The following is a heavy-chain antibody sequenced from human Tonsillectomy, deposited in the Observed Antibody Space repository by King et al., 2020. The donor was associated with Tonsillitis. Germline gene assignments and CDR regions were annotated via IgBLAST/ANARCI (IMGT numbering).Heavy chain of an antibody. J-gene: IGHJ6*02. CDR3: AREASEATEFYGMDV. CDR1: GYTFTSYD. D-gene: IGHD6-25*01. Sequence: QLVQSGAEVKKPGASVKVSCKASGYTFTSYDISWVRQAPGQGLEWMGWISAYKGNTNYAQKLQGRVTMTTDTSTSTAFMELRSLRSDDTAVYYCAREASEATEFYGMDVWGQGTTVTVSS. V-gene: IGHV1-18*01. CDR2: ISAYKGNT.